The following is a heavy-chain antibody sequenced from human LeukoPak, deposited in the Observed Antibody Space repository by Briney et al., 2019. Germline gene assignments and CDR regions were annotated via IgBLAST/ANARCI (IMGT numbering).Heavy chain of an antibody. V-gene: IGHV3-30*04. D-gene: IGHD3-9*01. CDR2: ILYDGSNK. Sequence: PGRSLRLSCAASGFTFSSYAMHWVRQAPGKGLEWVAVILYDGSNKYYADSVKGRFTISRDNSKNTLYLQMNSLRAEDTAVYYCARDRKSPRYYDILTGPDYWGQGTLVTVSS. CDR1: GFTFSSYA. J-gene: IGHJ4*02. CDR3: ARDRKSPRYYDILTGPDY.